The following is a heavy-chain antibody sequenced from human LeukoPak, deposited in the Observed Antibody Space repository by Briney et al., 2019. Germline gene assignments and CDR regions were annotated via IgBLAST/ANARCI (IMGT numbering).Heavy chain of an antibody. V-gene: IGHV4-39*01. J-gene: IGHJ4*02. Sequence: SETLSLTCTVSGGSISSSTYYWGWIRQPPGKGLEWIGDIHYTGSKRYNPSLKSRVTISVDTSKSQFSLKLSSVTAADTAVYYCARRLSRSTSTSFDYWGQGTLVSVSP. D-gene: IGHD3-10*01. CDR2: IHYTGSK. CDR1: GGSISSSTYY. CDR3: ARRLSRSTSTSFDY.